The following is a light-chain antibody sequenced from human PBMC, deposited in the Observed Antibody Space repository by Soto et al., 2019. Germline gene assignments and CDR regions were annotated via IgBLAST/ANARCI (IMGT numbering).Light chain of an antibody. V-gene: IGKV4-1*01. CDR1: QSVLYSSNNKNY. Sequence: DIVMTQSPDSLAVSLGERATINCKSSQSVLYSSNNKNYLAWYQQKPGQPPKLLIYWASTRESGVPDRFSGSGSGTDFTLTISSLLAEDVAVYYCQQSYSTPYTFGQGTTLEIK. J-gene: IGKJ2*01. CDR2: WAS. CDR3: QQSYSTPYT.